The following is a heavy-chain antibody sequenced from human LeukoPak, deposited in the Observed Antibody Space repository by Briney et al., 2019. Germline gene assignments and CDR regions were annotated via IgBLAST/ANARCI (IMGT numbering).Heavy chain of an antibody. CDR1: GFIVSSTY. CDR2: IYSGGST. J-gene: IGHJ3*02. CDR3: SKGDLLLLWFGDDAFDI. V-gene: IGHV3-53*01. Sequence: GGSLRLSCAASGFIVSSTYMSWVRQAPGKGLEWVSVIYSGGSTYYADSVKGRFTISRDNSKNTLYLQMNSLRAEDTAVYYCSKGDLLLLWFGDDAFDIWGQGTMVTVSS. D-gene: IGHD3-10*01.